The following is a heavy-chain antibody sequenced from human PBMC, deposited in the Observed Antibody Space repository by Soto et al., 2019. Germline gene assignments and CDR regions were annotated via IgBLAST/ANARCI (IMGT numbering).Heavy chain of an antibody. D-gene: IGHD6-13*01. Sequence: AGGSLRLSCAASGFTFRSYGIHWVRQAPGKGLEWVAVISYDGSNKYYADSVKGRFTISRDNSKNTLYLQMNSLRAEDTAVYYCAKEGIAAVPGGFDPWGQGTLVTVSS. CDR2: ISYDGSNK. CDR1: GFTFRSYG. V-gene: IGHV3-30*18. CDR3: AKEGIAAVPGGFDP. J-gene: IGHJ5*02.